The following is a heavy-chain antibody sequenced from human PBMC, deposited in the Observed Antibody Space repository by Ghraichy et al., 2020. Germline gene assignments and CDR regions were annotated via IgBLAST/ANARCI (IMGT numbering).Heavy chain of an antibody. D-gene: IGHD2/OR15-2a*01. CDR3: AREGSRVYYYYYGMDV. Sequence: SVKVSCKASGGTFSSYAISWVRQAPGQGLEWMGGIIPIFGTANYAQKFQGRVTITADESTSTAYMELSSLRSEDTAVYYCAREGSRVYYYYYGMDVWGQGTTVTVSS. CDR1: GGTFSSYA. J-gene: IGHJ6*02. CDR2: IIPIFGTA. V-gene: IGHV1-69*13.